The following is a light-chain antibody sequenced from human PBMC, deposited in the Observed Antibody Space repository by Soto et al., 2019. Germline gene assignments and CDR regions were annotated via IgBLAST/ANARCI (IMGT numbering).Light chain of an antibody. J-gene: IGLJ1*01. Sequence: QSALTQPASVSGSPGQSITISCIGSSSDVGKYDYVSWYQHHPGKAPKIMIYDVSSRPSGVSTRFSGSKSGNTASLTISGLQAEDEAEYFCNSYASSSTLVFGSGTKLTVL. V-gene: IGLV2-14*03. CDR3: NSYASSSTLV. CDR1: SSDVGKYDY. CDR2: DVS.